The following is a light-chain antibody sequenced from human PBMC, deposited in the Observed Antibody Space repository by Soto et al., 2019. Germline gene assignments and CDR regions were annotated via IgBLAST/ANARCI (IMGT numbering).Light chain of an antibody. CDR2: EVS. Sequence: QSALTQPPSASGSPGQSVTISCTGTSSDVGGYNYVSWYQQHPGKAPKLMIYEVSKRPSWVPDRFSGSKSGNTASLTVSGLQAEDEADYYCSSYAGSNNPHVFGTGTKLTVL. V-gene: IGLV2-8*01. CDR3: SSYAGSNNPHV. CDR1: SSDVGGYNY. J-gene: IGLJ1*01.